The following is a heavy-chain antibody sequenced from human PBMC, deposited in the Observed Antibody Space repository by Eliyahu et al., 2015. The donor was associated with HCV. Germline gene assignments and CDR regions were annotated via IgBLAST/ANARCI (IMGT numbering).Heavy chain of an antibody. J-gene: IGHJ4*02. Sequence: QLQLQESGPGLVKPSETLSLTCTVSGGSIXSXSFYWGWXRQPPGKGLEWVGGIYYNGGTNYNPSLKSRVTISVDTSKNQFSLKLSSVTAADTAVYYCARHVRVSGSYSNFDYWGQGTLVTVSS. CDR3: ARHVRVSGSYSNFDY. CDR2: IYYNGGT. V-gene: IGHV4-39*01. CDR1: GGSIXSXSFY. D-gene: IGHD3-10*01.